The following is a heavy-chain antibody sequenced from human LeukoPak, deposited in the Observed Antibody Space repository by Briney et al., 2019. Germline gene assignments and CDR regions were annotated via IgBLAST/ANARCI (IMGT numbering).Heavy chain of an antibody. Sequence: GGSLRLSCAASGFTFSSYGMHWVRQAPGKGLEWVAVISYDGSNKYYADSVKGRFTISRDNSKNTLYLQMNSLRAEDTAVYYCAKDLGRHDYNGGFDPWARGTLVTVSS. CDR3: AKDLGRHDYNGGFDP. CDR2: ISYDGSNK. V-gene: IGHV3-30*18. D-gene: IGHD4/OR15-4a*01. CDR1: GFTFSSYG. J-gene: IGHJ5*02.